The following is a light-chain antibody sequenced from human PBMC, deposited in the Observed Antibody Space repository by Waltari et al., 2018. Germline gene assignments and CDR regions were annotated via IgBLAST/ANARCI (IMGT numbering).Light chain of an antibody. CDR1: QGITTY. CDR2: AAS. V-gene: IGKV1-9*01. CDR3: QQGNGYPRT. Sequence: DIQLTQSPSFLSASVGARVTITCRASQGITTYLVWYQQKPGKAPKVLIYAASTLQSGVPSRVSGSGSGTESTLTITSLQPEDFASYYCQQGNGYPRTFGGGTKVEIK. J-gene: IGKJ4*01.